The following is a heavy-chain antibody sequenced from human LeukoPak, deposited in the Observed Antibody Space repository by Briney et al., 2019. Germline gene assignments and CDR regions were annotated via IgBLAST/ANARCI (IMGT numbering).Heavy chain of an antibody. CDR3: AKAPPPNLGAFDI. Sequence: PGGSLRLSCAASGFTFSSYSMNWVRQAPGKGLEWVSYISSSSSTIYYADSVKGRFTISRDNAKNSLYLQMNSLRAEDTAVYYCAKAPPPNLGAFDIWGKGQWSPSLQ. CDR1: GFTFSSYS. CDR2: ISSSSSTI. J-gene: IGHJ3*02. V-gene: IGHV3-48*01.